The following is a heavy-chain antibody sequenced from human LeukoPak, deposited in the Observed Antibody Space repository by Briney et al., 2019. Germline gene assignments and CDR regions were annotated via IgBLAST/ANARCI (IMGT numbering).Heavy chain of an antibody. CDR2: ISAYNGNT. CDR3: ARATVTTDVEDY. CDR1: GYTFTSYY. Sequence: ASVKVSCKASGYTFTSYYMHWVRQAPGQGLERMGWISAYNGNTNYAQKLQGRVTMTTDTSTSTAYMELRSLRSDDTAVYYCARATVTTDVEDYWGQGTLVTVSS. J-gene: IGHJ4*02. V-gene: IGHV1-18*04. D-gene: IGHD4-17*01.